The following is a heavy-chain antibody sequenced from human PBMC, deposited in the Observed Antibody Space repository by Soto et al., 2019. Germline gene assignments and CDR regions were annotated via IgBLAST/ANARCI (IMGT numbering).Heavy chain of an antibody. J-gene: IGHJ4*02. CDR2: INPNSGGT. CDR1: GYTFTGYY. CDR3: ARSDYGDYVPLHRFDPSRTEY. Sequence: ASVKGSCKASGYTFTGYYMHWVRQAPGQGLEWMGWINPNSGGTNYAQKFQGRVTMTRDTSISTAYMELSRLRSDDTAVYYCARSDYGDYVPLHRFDPSRTEYWGQGTLVTVSS. D-gene: IGHD4-17*01. V-gene: IGHV1-2*02.